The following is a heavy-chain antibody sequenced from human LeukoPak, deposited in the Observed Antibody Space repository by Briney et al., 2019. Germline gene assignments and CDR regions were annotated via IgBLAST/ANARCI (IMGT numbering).Heavy chain of an antibody. D-gene: IGHD3-22*01. CDR3: ARDHDDSQTNWFDP. J-gene: IGHJ5*02. V-gene: IGHV4-4*07. CDR1: GGSMSSYY. CDR2: IYTSGST. Sequence: SETLSLTCTASGGSMSSYYWSWIRQPAGKGLEWIGRIYTSGSTNYNPSLKSRVTMSVDASKNQFSLKLSSVTAADTAVYYCARDHDDSQTNWFDPWGQGTLVNVSS.